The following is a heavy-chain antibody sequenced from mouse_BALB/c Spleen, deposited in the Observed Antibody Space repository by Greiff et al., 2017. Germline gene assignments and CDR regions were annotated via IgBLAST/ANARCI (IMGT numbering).Heavy chain of an antibody. CDR1: GYAFSSYW. Sequence: QVQLKESGAELVRPGSSVKISCKASGYAFSSYWMNWVKQRPGQGLEWIGQIYPGDGDTNYNGKFKGKATLTADKSSSTAYMQLSSLTSEDSAVYFCARDGNYVFAYWGQGTLVTVSA. CDR3: ARDGNYVFAY. CDR2: IYPGDGDT. V-gene: IGHV1-80*01. J-gene: IGHJ3*01. D-gene: IGHD2-1*01.